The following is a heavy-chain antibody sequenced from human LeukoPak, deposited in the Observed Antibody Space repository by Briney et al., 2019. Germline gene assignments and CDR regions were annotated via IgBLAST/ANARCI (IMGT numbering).Heavy chain of an antibody. CDR1: GGPFRSYA. CDR2: IIPIFGTA. V-gene: IGHV1-69*13. J-gene: IGHJ5*02. Sequence: SVKVSCKASGGPFRSYAISWVREAPGQGLEWMGGIIPIFGTANYAQKFQGRVTITADESTSTAYMELSSLRSEDTAVYYCARYDLNWFEPWGQGTLVTVSS. D-gene: IGHD3-3*01. CDR3: ARYDLNWFEP.